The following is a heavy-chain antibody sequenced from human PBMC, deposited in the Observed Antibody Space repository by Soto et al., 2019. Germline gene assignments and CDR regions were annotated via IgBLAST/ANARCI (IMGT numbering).Heavy chain of an antibody. D-gene: IGHD2-15*01. Sequence: QITLKESGPTLVKPTQTLTLTCTFSGFSLSTSGVGVGWIRQPPGKALEWLALIYWDDDKRYSSSLKSRLTITKDTSKNQVVLTMTNMDPVDTATYYCAHSPPVYCSGGSCYSDGIWFDPWGQGTLVTVSS. CDR2: IYWDDDK. V-gene: IGHV2-5*02. CDR1: GFSLSTSGVG. CDR3: AHSPPVYCSGGSCYSDGIWFDP. J-gene: IGHJ5*02.